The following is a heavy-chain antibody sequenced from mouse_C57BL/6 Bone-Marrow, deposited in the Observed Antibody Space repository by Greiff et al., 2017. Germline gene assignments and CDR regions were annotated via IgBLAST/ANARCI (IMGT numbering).Heavy chain of an antibody. V-gene: IGHV1-58*01. CDR3: ARGENYGSSPAWFAY. CDR1: GYTFTSYG. J-gene: IGHJ3*01. CDR2: IYLGNGYT. Sequence: VQLKESGAELVRPGSSVKMSCKTSGYTFTSYGINWVKQRPGQGLEWIGYIYLGNGYTEYNEKFKGKATLTSDTSSSTAYMQLSSLTSEDSAIYFCARGENYGSSPAWFAYWGQGTLVTVSA. D-gene: IGHD1-1*01.